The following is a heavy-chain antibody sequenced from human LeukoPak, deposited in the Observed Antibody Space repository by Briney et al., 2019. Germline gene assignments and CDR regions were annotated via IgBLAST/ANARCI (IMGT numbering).Heavy chain of an antibody. CDR3: ARRYFYDSGGYYYYFDY. Sequence: SETLSLTCAVSGGSISSSNWWSWVRQPPGKGLEWIGSIYYSGSTYYNPSLKSRVTISVDTSKNQFSLKLSSVTAADTAVYYCARRYFYDSGGYYYYFDYWGQGTLVTVSS. CDR2: IYYSGST. CDR1: GGSISSSNW. J-gene: IGHJ4*02. D-gene: IGHD3-22*01. V-gene: IGHV4-39*01.